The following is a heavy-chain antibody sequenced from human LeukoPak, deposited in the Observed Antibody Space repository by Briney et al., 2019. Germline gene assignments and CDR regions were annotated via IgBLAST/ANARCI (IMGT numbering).Heavy chain of an antibody. CDR3: ARGADRFGWFDP. D-gene: IGHD3-10*01. J-gene: IGHJ5*02. Sequence: PGRYLRLSCAASGFTFSSYAMHWVRQAPGKGLEWVAVISYDGSNKYYADSVKGRFTISRDNSKNTLYLQMNSLRAEDTAVYYCARGADRFGWFDPWGQGTLVTVSS. CDR2: ISYDGSNK. V-gene: IGHV3-30-3*01. CDR1: GFTFSSYA.